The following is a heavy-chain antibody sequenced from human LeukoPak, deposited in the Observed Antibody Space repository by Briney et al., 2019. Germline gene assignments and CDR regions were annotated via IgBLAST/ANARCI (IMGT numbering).Heavy chain of an antibody. V-gene: IGHV1-2*06. CDR3: ARDKSSGWHGVHQH. D-gene: IGHD6-19*01. CDR2: INPNSGGT. Sequence: APVKVSCKASGYTFTGYYMHWVRQAPGQGLEWMGRINPNSGGTNYAQKFQGRVTMTRDTSISTAYMELSRLRSDDTAVYYCARDKSSGWHGVHQHWGQGTLVTVSS. CDR1: GYTFTGYY. J-gene: IGHJ1*01.